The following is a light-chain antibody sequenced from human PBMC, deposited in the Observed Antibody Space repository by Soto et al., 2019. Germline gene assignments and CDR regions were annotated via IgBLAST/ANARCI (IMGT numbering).Light chain of an antibody. CDR2: DVS. V-gene: IGLV2-11*01. CDR3: QSYDSILTGSV. Sequence: QSALTQPRSVSGSPGQSVTISCTGTSSDVGGYNFVSWYQQHPGKVPKLMIYDVSIRPSGVPDRFSGSKSGSSASLAITGLQAEDEADYYCQSYDSILTGSVFGTGTKVTVL. CDR1: SSDVGGYNF. J-gene: IGLJ1*01.